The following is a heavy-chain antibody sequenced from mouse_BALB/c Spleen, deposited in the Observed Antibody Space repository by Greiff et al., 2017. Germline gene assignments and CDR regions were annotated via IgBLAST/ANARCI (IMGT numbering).Heavy chain of an antibody. D-gene: IGHD2-4*01. CDR1: GFNIKDYY. J-gene: IGHJ3*01. V-gene: IGHV14-4*02. Sequence: VQLQQSGAELVRSGASVKLSCTASGFNIKDYYMHWVKQRPEQGLEWIGWIDPENGDTEYAPKFQGKATMTADTSSNTAYLQLSSLTSEDTAVYYCLYYDYGFAYWGQGTLVTDSA. CDR3: LYYDYGFAY. CDR2: IDPENGDT.